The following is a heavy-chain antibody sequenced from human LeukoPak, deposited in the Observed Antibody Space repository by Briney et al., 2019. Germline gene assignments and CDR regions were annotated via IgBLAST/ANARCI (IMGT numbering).Heavy chain of an antibody. CDR1: GGTFSSYA. Sequence: ASVKVSCKASGGTFSSYAISWVRQAPGQGLEWMGGIIPIFGTANYAQKFQGRVTITTDESTSTAYMELSSLGSEDTAVYYCASSVQLVPFDYWGQGTLVTVSS. J-gene: IGHJ4*02. D-gene: IGHD6-6*01. CDR3: ASSVQLVPFDY. CDR2: IIPIFGTA. V-gene: IGHV1-69*05.